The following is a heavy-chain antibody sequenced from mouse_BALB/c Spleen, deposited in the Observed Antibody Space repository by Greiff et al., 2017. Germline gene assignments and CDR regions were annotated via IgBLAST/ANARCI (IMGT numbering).Heavy chain of an antibody. CDR2: IWAGGST. V-gene: IGHV2-9*02. CDR1: GFSLTSYG. Sequence: VQGVESGPGLVAPSQSLSITCTVSGFSLTSYGVHWVRQPPGKGLEWLGVIWAGGSTNYNSALMSRLSISKDNSKSQVFLKMNSLQTDDTAMYYCAREGKITTFAYWGQGTLVTVSA. D-gene: IGHD2-4*01. J-gene: IGHJ3*01. CDR3: AREGKITTFAY.